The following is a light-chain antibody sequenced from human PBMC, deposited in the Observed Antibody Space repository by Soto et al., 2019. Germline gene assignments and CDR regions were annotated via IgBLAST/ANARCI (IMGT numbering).Light chain of an antibody. Sequence: QAVLTQPPSASVTPGQRVTISCSGSRSNIGSDTVNWYQQLPGTAPKLLIYTNNQRPSGVPDRFSGSESGTSASLAISGLQSEDEADYYCASWDGSLNGWVFGGGTQLTVL. J-gene: IGLJ3*02. CDR2: TNN. CDR3: ASWDGSLNGWV. V-gene: IGLV1-44*01. CDR1: RSNIGSDT.